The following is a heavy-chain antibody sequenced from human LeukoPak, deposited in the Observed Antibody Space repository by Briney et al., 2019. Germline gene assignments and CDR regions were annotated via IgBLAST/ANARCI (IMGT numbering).Heavy chain of an antibody. D-gene: IGHD5-12*01. Sequence: SETLSLTCTVSGGSISSYYWSWIRQPAGKGLEWIGRIYTSGSTNYNPSLKSRVTMSIDTSKNQFSLKLSSVTAADTAVYYCARDGPRSGYDLGHFDNLGQGTLVTASS. CDR2: IYTSGST. V-gene: IGHV4-4*07. CDR3: ARDGPRSGYDLGHFDN. J-gene: IGHJ4*02. CDR1: GGSISSYY.